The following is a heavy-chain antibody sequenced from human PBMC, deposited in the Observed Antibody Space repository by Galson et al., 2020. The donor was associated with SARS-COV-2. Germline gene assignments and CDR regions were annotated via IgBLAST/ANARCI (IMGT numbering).Heavy chain of an antibody. CDR2: INPNSGGT. D-gene: IGHD1-26*01. J-gene: IGHJ6*03. V-gene: IGHV1-2*04. Sequence: ASVKVSCKASGYTFTGYYMHWVRQAPGQWLEWMGWINPNSGGTNYAQKFQGWVTMTRDTSISTAYMELSRLRSDDTAVYYCARGGAQSPYYYYYMDVWGKGTTVTVSS. CDR1: GYTFTGYY. CDR3: ARGGAQSPYYYYYMDV.